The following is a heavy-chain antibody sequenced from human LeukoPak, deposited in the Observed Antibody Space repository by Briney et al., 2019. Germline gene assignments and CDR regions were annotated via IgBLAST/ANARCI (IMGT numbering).Heavy chain of an antibody. D-gene: IGHD1-26*01. J-gene: IGHJ4*02. V-gene: IGHV1-69*05. Sequence: ASVKVSCKASGGTFSSYAISWVRQAPGQGLEWMGGIIPIFGTANYAQKFQGRVTITTDESTSTAYMELSSLRSEDTAVYYCARDHRYSGSYPSWNYFDYWGQGTLVTVSS. CDR2: IIPIFGTA. CDR3: ARDHRYSGSYPSWNYFDY. CDR1: GGTFSSYA.